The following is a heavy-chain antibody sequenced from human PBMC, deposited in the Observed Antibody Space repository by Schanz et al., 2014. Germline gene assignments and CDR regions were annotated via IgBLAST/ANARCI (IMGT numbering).Heavy chain of an antibody. Sequence: EVQLLESGGGLIQPGGSLRLSCAASGFIFGSSVMAWVRQAPGKGLEWVSAISGSGGSTYYADSVKGRFTISRDNSKNTLYLQMNSLRAEDTAVYYCAKAADWPVTRFDPWGQGTLVTVSS. CDR2: ISGSGGST. V-gene: IGHV3-23*01. CDR3: AKAADWPVTRFDP. J-gene: IGHJ5*02. D-gene: IGHD3-9*01. CDR1: GFIFGSSV.